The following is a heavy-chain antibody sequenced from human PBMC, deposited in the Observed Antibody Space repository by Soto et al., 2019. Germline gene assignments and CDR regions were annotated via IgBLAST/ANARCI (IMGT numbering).Heavy chain of an antibody. CDR3: ARDPTRGSRFDY. J-gene: IGHJ4*02. Sequence: ASVKVSCKASGGTFSSYAISWVRQAPGQGLEWMGGIIPIFGTANYAQKFQGRVTITADESTSTAYMELNSLRAEDTAVYYCARDPTRGSRFDYWGQGTLVTVSS. V-gene: IGHV1-69*13. CDR2: IIPIFGTA. D-gene: IGHD3-10*01. CDR1: GGTFSSYA.